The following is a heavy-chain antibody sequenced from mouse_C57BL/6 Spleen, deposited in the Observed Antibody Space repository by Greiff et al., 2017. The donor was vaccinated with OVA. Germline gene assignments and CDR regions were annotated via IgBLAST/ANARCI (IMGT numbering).Heavy chain of an antibody. Sequence: VQLQQSGPGLVQPSQSLSITCTVSGFSLTSYGVHWVRQSPGKGLEWLGVIWRGGSTDYNAAFMSRLSITKDNSKSQVFFKMNSLQADDTAIYYCAKGGYDYDDGYAMDYWGQGTSVTVSS. CDR1: GFSLTSYG. CDR2: IWRGGST. J-gene: IGHJ4*01. V-gene: IGHV2-5*01. CDR3: AKGGYDYDDGYAMDY. D-gene: IGHD2-4*01.